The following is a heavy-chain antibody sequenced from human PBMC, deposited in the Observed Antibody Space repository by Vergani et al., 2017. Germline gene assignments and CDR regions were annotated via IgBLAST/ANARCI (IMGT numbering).Heavy chain of an antibody. Sequence: QVQLQESGPGLVKPSQTLSLTCTVSGGSISSGGYYWSWIRQHPGKGLEWIGYIYYSGSTYYNPSLKSRVTISVDTSKNQFSLKLSSVTAADTAVYYXASSVCSGGSCYLCFDYWGQGTLVTVSS. V-gene: IGHV4-31*03. J-gene: IGHJ4*02. CDR2: IYYSGST. CDR3: ASSVCSGGSCYLCFDY. CDR1: GGSISSGGYY. D-gene: IGHD2-15*01.